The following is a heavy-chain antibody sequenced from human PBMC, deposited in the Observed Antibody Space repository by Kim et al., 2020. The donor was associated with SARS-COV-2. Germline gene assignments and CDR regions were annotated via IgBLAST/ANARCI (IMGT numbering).Heavy chain of an antibody. CDR2: ISYDGSIK. Sequence: GGSLRLSCGASGFTFNNYAMHWVRQAPGKGLEWVAVISYDGSIKYYADSVKGQFTVSRDSSHNTLYLQMRSLIPEDTALYYCAKSSVFFWFGEGLNAFD. CDR1: GFTFNNYA. J-gene: IGHJ3*01. D-gene: IGHD3-10*01. V-gene: IGHV3-30*18. CDR3: AKSSVFFWFGEGLNAFD.